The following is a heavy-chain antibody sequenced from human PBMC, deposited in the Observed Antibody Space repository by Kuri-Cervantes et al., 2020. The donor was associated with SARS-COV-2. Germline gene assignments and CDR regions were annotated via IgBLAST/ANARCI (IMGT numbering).Heavy chain of an antibody. D-gene: IGHD3-9*01. CDR3: ARDRGNILTGYYLVGYFDY. V-gene: IGHV3-48*01. CDR2: ISSSSSTI. J-gene: IGHJ4*02. CDR1: GFTFSSYS. Sequence: GESLKISCAASGFTFSSYSMNWVRQAPGEGLEWVSYISSSSSTIYYAESVKGRLTISSDNAKNSLYLQMNSLRAEDTAVYYCARDRGNILTGYYLVGYFDYWGQGTLVTVSS.